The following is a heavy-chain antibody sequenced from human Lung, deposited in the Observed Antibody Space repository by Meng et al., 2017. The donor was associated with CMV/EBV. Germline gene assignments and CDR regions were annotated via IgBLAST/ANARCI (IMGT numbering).Heavy chain of an antibody. CDR3: ARQESSWYYFDY. V-gene: IGHV4-39*01. J-gene: IGHJ4*02. CDR1: GGSISSSSYY. D-gene: IGHD6-13*01. Sequence: SETLSLXXTVSGGSISSSSYYWGWIRQPPGKGLEWIGSIYYSGSTYYNPSLKSRVTISVDTSKNQFSLKLSSVTAADTAVYYCARQESSWYYFDYWGRGTLVTVSS. CDR2: IYYSGST.